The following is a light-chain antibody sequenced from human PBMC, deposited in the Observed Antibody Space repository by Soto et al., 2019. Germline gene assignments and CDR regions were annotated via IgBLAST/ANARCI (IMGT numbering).Light chain of an antibody. CDR2: GAS. J-gene: IGKJ1*01. Sequence: EIVLTQSPGTPSASPGERATLSCRASQSVSSKLAWYQQKPGQAPRLLFYGASTGATGIPARFSGSGSETEFTLSISSLQSEDFAVYYCQQYNNWPGTFGKGNKVDIK. CDR3: QQYNNWPGT. V-gene: IGKV3-15*01. CDR1: QSVSSK.